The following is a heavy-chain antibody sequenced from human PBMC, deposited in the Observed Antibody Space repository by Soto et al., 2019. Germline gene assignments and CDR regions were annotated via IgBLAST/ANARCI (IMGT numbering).Heavy chain of an antibody. CDR3: ARDPHQTSSGYYGD. D-gene: IGHD3-22*01. Sequence: GASVKVSCKASGGTFSSYAISWVRQAPGQGLEWMGGIIPIFGTANYAQKFQGRVTITADESTSTAYMELSSLRSEDTAVYYCARDPHQTSSGYYGDWGQGTLVTVSS. CDR2: IIPIFGTA. J-gene: IGHJ4*02. V-gene: IGHV1-69*13. CDR1: GGTFSSYA.